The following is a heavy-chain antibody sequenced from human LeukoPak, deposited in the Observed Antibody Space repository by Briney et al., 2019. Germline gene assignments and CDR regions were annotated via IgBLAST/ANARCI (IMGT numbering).Heavy chain of an antibody. CDR3: AKDLDPNYYDSSGYYLHYYGMDA. D-gene: IGHD3-22*01. CDR1: GFTFSSYA. Sequence: PGGSLRLSCAASGFTFSSYAMSWVRQAPGKGLEWVSAISGSGGSTYYADSVKGRFTISRDNSKNTLYLQMNSLRAEDTAVYYCAKDLDPNYYDSSGYYLHYYGMDAWGQGTTVTVSS. J-gene: IGHJ6*02. V-gene: IGHV3-23*01. CDR2: ISGSGGST.